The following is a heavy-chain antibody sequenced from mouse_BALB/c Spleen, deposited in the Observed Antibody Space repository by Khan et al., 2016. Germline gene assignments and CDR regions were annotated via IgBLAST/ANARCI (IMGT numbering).Heavy chain of an antibody. J-gene: IGHJ3*01. Sequence: QIQLVQSGPELKKPGETVKISCKASGYSFTNYGMNWVKQAPGKGLKWMGWIDTNTGEPTYAEEFKGRFAFSLETSAITAYLQINNLKNDDTATYYCASCGYDYACFAYWGQGTLVTVSS. CDR3: ASCGYDYACFAY. CDR1: GYSFTNYG. CDR2: IDTNTGEP. V-gene: IGHV9-3*02. D-gene: IGHD2-4*01.